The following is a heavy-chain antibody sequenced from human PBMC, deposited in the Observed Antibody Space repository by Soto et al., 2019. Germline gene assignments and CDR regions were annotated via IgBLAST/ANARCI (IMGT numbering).Heavy chain of an antibody. V-gene: IGHV1-2*04. J-gene: IGHJ4*02. CDR1: GYTFTGYY. Sequence: ASVKVSCKASGYTFTGYYMHWVRQAPGQGVEWMGWINPNSGGTNYAQKFQGWVTMTRDTSISTAYMELSRLRSDDTAVYYCARAYYYDSSKSSFLFDYWGQGTLVTVSS. CDR2: INPNSGGT. D-gene: IGHD3-22*01. CDR3: ARAYYYDSSKSSFLFDY.